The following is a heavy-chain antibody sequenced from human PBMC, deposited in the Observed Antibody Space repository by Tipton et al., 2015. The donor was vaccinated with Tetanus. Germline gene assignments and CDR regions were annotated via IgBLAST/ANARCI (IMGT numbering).Heavy chain of an antibody. CDR2: ISYDGTKK. J-gene: IGHJ5*02. Sequence: AVSGLTFSTSGYHWVRQAPGKGLETVAVISYDGTKKDYADSMKGRCSISRDNPKSTLYLQMNSLTLEDTAVYYCARAPGLLIDLWGQGTLVSVSS. CDR1: GLTFSTSG. V-gene: IGHV3-30*03. CDR3: ARAPGLLIDL. D-gene: IGHD3-10*01.